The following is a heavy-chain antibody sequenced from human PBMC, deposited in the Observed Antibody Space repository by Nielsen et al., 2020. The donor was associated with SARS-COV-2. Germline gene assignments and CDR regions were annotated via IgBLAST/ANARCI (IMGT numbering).Heavy chain of an antibody. CDR2: IWYDGSNK. CDR3: AKDRRGTTWGASKGYYFDY. V-gene: IGHV3-30*02. D-gene: IGHD1-7*01. Sequence: GGSLKISCAASGFTFSSYGMHWVRQAPGKGLEWVAVIWYDGSNKYYADSVKGRFTISRDNSKNTLYLQMNSLRAEDTAVYYCAKDRRGTTWGASKGYYFDYWGQGTLVTVSS. J-gene: IGHJ4*02. CDR1: GFTFSSYG.